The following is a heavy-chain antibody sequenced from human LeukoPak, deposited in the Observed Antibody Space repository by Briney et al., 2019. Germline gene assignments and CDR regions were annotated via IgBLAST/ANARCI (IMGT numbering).Heavy chain of an antibody. CDR1: GGSISSGDYY. D-gene: IGHD1-26*01. Sequence: PSQTLSLTCTVSGGSISSGDYYWSWIRQPPGKGLEWIGSIYYSGSTYYNPSLKSRVTISVDTSKNQFSLKLSSVTAADTAVYYCARGGRGASARYRLNWFDGWGQGTRVTVSS. CDR2: IYYSGST. V-gene: IGHV4-30-4*08. CDR3: ARGGRGASARYRLNWFDG. J-gene: IGHJ5*02.